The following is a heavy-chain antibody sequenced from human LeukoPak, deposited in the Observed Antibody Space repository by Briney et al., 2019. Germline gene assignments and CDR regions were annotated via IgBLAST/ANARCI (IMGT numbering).Heavy chain of an antibody. D-gene: IGHD2-15*01. V-gene: IGHV3-7*01. Sequence: PGGSLRLSCAASGFTFSSYWMSWVRQAPGKGLEWVANIKQDGSEKYYVDSVKGRFTISRDNAKNSLYLQMNSLRAEDTAVYYCAREVGSGGSLGFDYWGQGTPVTVSS. J-gene: IGHJ4*02. CDR2: IKQDGSEK. CDR3: AREVGSGGSLGFDY. CDR1: GFTFSSYW.